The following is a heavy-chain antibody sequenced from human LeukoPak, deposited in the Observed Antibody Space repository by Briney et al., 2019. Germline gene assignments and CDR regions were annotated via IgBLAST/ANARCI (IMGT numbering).Heavy chain of an antibody. V-gene: IGHV4-31*03. D-gene: IGHD2-8*02. CDR3: ARVRSGGNWFDP. Sequence: SETLSLTCTVSGGSISSGGYYWSWIRQHPGKGLEWIGYIYYSGSTYYNPSLKSRVTISVDTSKNQFSLKLSSVTAADTAVYYCARVRSGGNWFDPWGQGTLVSVSS. J-gene: IGHJ5*02. CDR2: IYYSGST. CDR1: GGSISSGGYY.